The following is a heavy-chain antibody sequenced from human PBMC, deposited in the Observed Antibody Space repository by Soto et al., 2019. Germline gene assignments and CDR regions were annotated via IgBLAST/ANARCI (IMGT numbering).Heavy chain of an antibody. V-gene: IGHV3-23*01. J-gene: IGHJ3*02. Sequence: PWGSLRLSCAASGFSVSDSAMSWVRQAPGKGLEWVSSISASGAVTYYADSVKGRFTISRDTSKDTVYLQMKRLRVEDTAVYYCAKAPLAFDIWGQGTLVTVSS. CDR3: AKAPLAFDI. CDR2: ISASGAVT. CDR1: GFSVSDSA.